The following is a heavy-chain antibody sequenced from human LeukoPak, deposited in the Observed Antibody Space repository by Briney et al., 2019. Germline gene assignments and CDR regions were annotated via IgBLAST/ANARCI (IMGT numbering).Heavy chain of an antibody. Sequence: SETLFLTCAVYGGSFSGYYWSWIRQPPGKGLEWIGEINRSGSTNYNPSLKSRVTISVDTSKNQFSLKLSSVTAADTAVYYCARARQRYYYDSSGFFDYWGQGTLVTVSS. D-gene: IGHD3-22*01. V-gene: IGHV4-34*01. CDR2: INRSGST. J-gene: IGHJ4*02. CDR1: GGSFSGYY. CDR3: ARARQRYYYDSSGFFDY.